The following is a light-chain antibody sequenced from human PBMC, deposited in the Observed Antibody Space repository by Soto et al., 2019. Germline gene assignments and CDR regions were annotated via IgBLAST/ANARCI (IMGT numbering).Light chain of an antibody. J-gene: IGKJ1*01. CDR3: QQSYSSPQT. V-gene: IGKV1-39*01. CDR2: STS. CDR1: QSVSNY. Sequence: DIQMTQSPSSLSASVGDRVTITCRASQSVSNYLNWYRQLPGKAPTLLTYSTSTLQSGVPSRFSGSGSGTDFTLTITGPQPEDFATYFCQQSYSSPQTFGQGTKVEIK.